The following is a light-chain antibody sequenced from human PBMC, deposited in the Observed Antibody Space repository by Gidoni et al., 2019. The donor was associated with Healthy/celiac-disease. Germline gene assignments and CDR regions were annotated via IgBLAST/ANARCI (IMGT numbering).Light chain of an antibody. V-gene: IGKV3-11*01. CDR3: QQRSNPIT. CDR1: QSVSSY. Sequence: EIVLTQSPATLSLSPGERATLSCRASQSVSSYLAWYQQKPGQAPRLLIYDASNRATGIPARFSGSGSGTDFTLTISSREPEDFAVYYGQQRSNPITFGQGTRLEIK. CDR2: DAS. J-gene: IGKJ5*01.